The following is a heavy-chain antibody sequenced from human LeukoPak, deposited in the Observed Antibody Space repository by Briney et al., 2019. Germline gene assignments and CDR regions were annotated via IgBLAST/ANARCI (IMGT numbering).Heavy chain of an antibody. CDR1: GFTFGDYA. V-gene: IGHV3-49*04. J-gene: IGHJ4*02. D-gene: IGHD3-22*01. CDR2: IRSKAYGGTI. CDR3: TRDLEYYYDSSGYTDY. Sequence: GGSLRLSCTASGFTFGDYAMSWVRQAPGKGLEWVGFIRSKAYGGTIEYAASVKGRFTISRDDSKSIAYLQMNSLKTEDTAVYYCTRDLEYYYDSSGYTDYWGQGTLVTVSS.